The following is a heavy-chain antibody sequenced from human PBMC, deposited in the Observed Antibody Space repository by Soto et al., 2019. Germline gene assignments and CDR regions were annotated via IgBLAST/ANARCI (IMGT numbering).Heavy chain of an antibody. CDR3: ARAVAVAADFDY. Sequence: ASVKVSCKVSGYTLTELSMHWVRQAPGKGLEWMGGINAGNGNTKYSQKFQGRVTITRDTSASTAYMELSSLRSEDTAVYYCARAVAVAADFDYWGQGTLVTVSS. D-gene: IGHD6-19*01. V-gene: IGHV1-3*01. CDR2: INAGNGNT. J-gene: IGHJ4*02. CDR1: GYTLTELS.